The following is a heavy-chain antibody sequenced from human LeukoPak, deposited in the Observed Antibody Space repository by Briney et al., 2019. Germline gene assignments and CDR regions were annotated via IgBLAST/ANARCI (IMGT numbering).Heavy chain of an antibody. CDR1: GYTFTSYA. Sequence: ASVKVSCKASGYTFTSYAMHWVRQAPGQRLEWMGWINAGNGSTKYSQKFQGRVTITRDTSASTAYMELSSLRSEDTAVYYCAREGDYSVGFDYWGQGTLVTVSS. V-gene: IGHV1-3*01. CDR3: AREGDYSVGFDY. D-gene: IGHD4-17*01. CDR2: INAGNGST. J-gene: IGHJ4*02.